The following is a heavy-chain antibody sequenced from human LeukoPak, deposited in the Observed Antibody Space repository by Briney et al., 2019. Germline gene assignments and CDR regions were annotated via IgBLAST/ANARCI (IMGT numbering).Heavy chain of an antibody. CDR1: GGTFSSYA. Sequence: SVKVSCKASGGTFSSYAISWVRQAPGQGLEWMGRIIPILGIAYYAQKFQGRVTITADKSTSTAYMELSSLRSEDTAVYYCARDLGAAAGRDFDYWGQGTLVTVSS. V-gene: IGHV1-69*04. J-gene: IGHJ4*02. CDR3: ARDLGAAAGRDFDY. CDR2: IIPILGIA. D-gene: IGHD6-13*01.